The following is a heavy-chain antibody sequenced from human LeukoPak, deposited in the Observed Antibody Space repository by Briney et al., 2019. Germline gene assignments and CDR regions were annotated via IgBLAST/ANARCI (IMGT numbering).Heavy chain of an antibody. CDR3: ARGSPALFGVVIIFDY. D-gene: IGHD3-3*01. CDR1: GFTFSSYE. V-gene: IGHV3-48*03. Sequence: GGSLRLSCAASGFTFSSYEMNWVRQAPGKGLEWVSYVSSSGSTIYYADSVKGRFTIPRDNAKNSLYLQMNSLRAEDTAVYYCARGSPALFGVVIIFDYWGQGTLVTVSS. J-gene: IGHJ4*02. CDR2: VSSSGSTI.